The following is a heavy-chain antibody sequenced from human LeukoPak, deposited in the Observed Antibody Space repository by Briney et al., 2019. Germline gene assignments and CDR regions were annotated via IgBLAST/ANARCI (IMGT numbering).Heavy chain of an antibody. CDR2: ISAYNGNT. J-gene: IGHJ6*02. CDR3: ARGARPYQYYYYGMDV. CDR1: GYTFTSYG. Sequence: ASVKVSCKASGYTFTSYGISWVRQAPGQGLEWMGWISAYNGNTNYAQKLQGRVTMTTDTSTSTAYMELRSLRSDDTAVYYCARGARPYQYYYYGMDVWGQGTTATVSS. V-gene: IGHV1-18*01. D-gene: IGHD3-16*01.